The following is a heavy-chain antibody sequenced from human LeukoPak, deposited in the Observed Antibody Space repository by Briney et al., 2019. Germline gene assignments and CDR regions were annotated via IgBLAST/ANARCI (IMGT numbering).Heavy chain of an antibody. CDR1: GFTFSRYG. CDR2: ISYDGGIK. V-gene: IGHV3-30*03. D-gene: IGHD6-13*01. J-gene: IGHJ6*03. Sequence: GGSLRLSCAASGFTFSRYGIHWVRQAPGKGLEWVAVISYDGGIKYYADSVKGRFTISRDNSKNTLYLEMNSLRSEDTAVYYCASPPVPQAAAITPGYFYYYMDVWGKGTTVTVSS. CDR3: ASPPVPQAAAITPGYFYYYMDV.